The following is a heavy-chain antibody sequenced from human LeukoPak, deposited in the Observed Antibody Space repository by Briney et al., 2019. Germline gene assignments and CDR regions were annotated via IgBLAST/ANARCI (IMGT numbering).Heavy chain of an antibody. Sequence: ASVKVSCKASGDTPNNNFMHWLRQAPGQEPEWMEIIYTDVNRDYAQNFQGRVTMTRDTSTSTVYMELSSLTSEDTAVYYCAREPGGARSYSSYRFDPWGQGTLVIVSA. J-gene: IGHJ5*02. CDR1: GDTPNNNF. D-gene: IGHD5-18*01. V-gene: IGHV1-46*02. CDR2: IYTDVNR. CDR3: AREPGGARSYSSYRFDP.